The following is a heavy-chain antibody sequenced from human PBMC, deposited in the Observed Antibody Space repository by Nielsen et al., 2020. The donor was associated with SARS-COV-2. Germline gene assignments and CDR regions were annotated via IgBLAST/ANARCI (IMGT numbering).Heavy chain of an antibody. Sequence: GGSLRLSCAASGFTFSSYWMSWVRQAPGKGLEWVSAISGSGGSTYYADSVKGRFTISRDNSKNTLYLQMNSLRAEDTAVYYCAKRVEMATAWPFDYWGQGTLVTVSS. CDR2: ISGSGGST. J-gene: IGHJ4*02. CDR3: AKRVEMATAWPFDY. CDR1: GFTFSSYW. V-gene: IGHV3-23*01. D-gene: IGHD5-24*01.